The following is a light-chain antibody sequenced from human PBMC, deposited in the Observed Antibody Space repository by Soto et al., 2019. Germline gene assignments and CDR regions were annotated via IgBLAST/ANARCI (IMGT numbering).Light chain of an antibody. CDR3: QQYHSDQIT. Sequence: DFVMTQSPDSLAVSLGERATINCKSSQSVLSSSNNKNFLAWFQQKPGQPPKLLISWASTRESGVPDRFSGRGSATDFTLAISSLQADDVEVYYCQQYHSDQITFRQGTRPKI. CDR2: WAS. V-gene: IGKV4-1*01. J-gene: IGKJ5*01. CDR1: QSVLSSSNNKNF.